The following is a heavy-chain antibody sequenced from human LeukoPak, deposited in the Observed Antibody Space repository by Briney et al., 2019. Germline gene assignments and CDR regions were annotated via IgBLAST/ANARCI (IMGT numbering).Heavy chain of an antibody. V-gene: IGHV3-23*01. CDR2: ISGSGGST. CDR1: GFTFSSYA. D-gene: IGHD3-10*01. CDR3: AKGLPSRLGPFMVRGVMADY. J-gene: IGHJ4*02. Sequence: PGGSLRLSCAASGFTFSSYAMSWVRQAPGKGLEWVSAISGSGGSTYYADSVKGRFTISRDNSKNTLYLQMNSLRAEDTAVYYCAKGLPSRLGPFMVRGVMADYWGQGALVTVSS.